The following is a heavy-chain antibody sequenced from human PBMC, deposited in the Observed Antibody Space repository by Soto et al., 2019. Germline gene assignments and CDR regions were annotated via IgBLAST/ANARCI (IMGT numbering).Heavy chain of an antibody. J-gene: IGHJ6*02. V-gene: IGHV1-69*06. CDR2: IIPIFGTA. D-gene: IGHD6-13*01. CDR1: GGTFSSYA. Sequence: ASVKVSCKASGGTFSSYAISWVRQAPGQGLEWMGGIIPIFGTANYAQKFQGRVTITADKSTSTAYMELSSLRSEDTAVYYCARCVRIAAAGTGYYYGMDVWGQGTTVTVSS. CDR3: ARCVRIAAAGTGYYYGMDV.